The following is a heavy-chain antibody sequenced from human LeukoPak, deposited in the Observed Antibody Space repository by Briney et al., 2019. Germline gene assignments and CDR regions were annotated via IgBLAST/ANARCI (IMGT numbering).Heavy chain of an antibody. V-gene: IGHV3-7*01. J-gene: IGHJ4*02. D-gene: IGHD3-10*01. Sequence: PGGSLRLSCAASGFTFSSYWMSWVRQAPGKGLEWVANIKQDGSEKYYVDSVKGRFTISRDNAKNSPYLQMNSLRAEDTAVYYCARDLRDYYGSGFDYWGQGTPVTVSS. CDR1: GFTFSSYW. CDR3: ARDLRDYYGSGFDY. CDR2: IKQDGSEK.